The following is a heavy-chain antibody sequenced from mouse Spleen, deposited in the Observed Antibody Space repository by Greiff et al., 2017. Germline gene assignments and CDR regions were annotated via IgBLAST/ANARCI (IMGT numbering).Heavy chain of an antibody. Sequence: VQLQQSGAELVKPGASVKLSCTASGFNINDYYMHWVKQRNEQGLEWIGRIDPEDGETKYAPKFKGKATITADTSSSTAYLQLSSLTSEDTAVYYCARGEVWLRRGDYYAMDYWGQGTSVTVSS. CDR1: GFNINDYY. CDR3: ARGEVWLRRGDYYAMDY. V-gene: IGHV14-2*01. CDR2: IDPEDGET. J-gene: IGHJ4*01. D-gene: IGHD2-2*01.